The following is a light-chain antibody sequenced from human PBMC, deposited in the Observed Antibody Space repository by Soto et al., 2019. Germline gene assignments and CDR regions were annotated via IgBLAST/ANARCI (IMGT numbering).Light chain of an antibody. CDR3: QQYGSSPIT. V-gene: IGKV3D-20*01. CDR2: DAS. Sequence: EIALTQSPATLSLSPGERATLFCGASQSVSSSYLAWYQQKPGLAPRLLIYDASSRATGIPDRFSGSGSGTDFTLTISRLEPEDFAVYYCQQYGSSPITFGQGTRLEIK. J-gene: IGKJ5*01. CDR1: QSVSSSY.